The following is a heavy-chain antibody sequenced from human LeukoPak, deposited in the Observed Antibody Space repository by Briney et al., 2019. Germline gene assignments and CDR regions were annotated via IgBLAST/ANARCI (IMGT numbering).Heavy chain of an antibody. V-gene: IGHV4-30-4*08. CDR3: ARKGLISSGYYDAFDI. D-gene: IGHD3-22*01. Sequence: SETLSLTCTVSGGSISSGDYYWSWIRQPPGKGLEWIGYIYCSGSTYYNPSRKSRVTISVDTSKNQFSLKLSSVTAADTAVYYCARKGLISSGYYDAFDIWGQGTMVTVSS. J-gene: IGHJ3*02. CDR1: GGSISSGDYY. CDR2: IYCSGST.